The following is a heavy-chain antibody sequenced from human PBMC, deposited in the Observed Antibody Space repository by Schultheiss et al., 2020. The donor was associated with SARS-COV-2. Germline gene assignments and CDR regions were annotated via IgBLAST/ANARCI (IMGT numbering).Heavy chain of an antibody. V-gene: IGHV3-66*01. J-gene: IGHJ3*02. CDR2: IYSGGST. Sequence: GGSLRLSCAASGFTVSSNYMSWVRQAPGKGLEWVSVIYSGGSTYYADSVKGRFTISRDNSKNTLYLQMNSLRAEDTAVYYCARKRWPDAFDIWGQGTMVTVSS. CDR1: GFTVSSNY. CDR3: ARKRWPDAFDI. D-gene: IGHD4-23*01.